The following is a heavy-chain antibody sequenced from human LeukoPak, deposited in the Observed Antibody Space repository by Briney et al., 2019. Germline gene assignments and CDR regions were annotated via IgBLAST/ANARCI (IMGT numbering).Heavy chain of an antibody. CDR2: IYYTGST. CDR1: GGSISTYY. Sequence: SETLSLTCTLSGGSISTYYWSWVRQPPGKGLEWIGYIYYTGSTDYNPSLKSRVTMSVDTSKNQFSLKLSSVTAADTAVYYCAKGAGPPWFDPWGQGTLVTVSS. D-gene: IGHD6-19*01. J-gene: IGHJ5*02. CDR3: AKGAGPPWFDP. V-gene: IGHV4-59*01.